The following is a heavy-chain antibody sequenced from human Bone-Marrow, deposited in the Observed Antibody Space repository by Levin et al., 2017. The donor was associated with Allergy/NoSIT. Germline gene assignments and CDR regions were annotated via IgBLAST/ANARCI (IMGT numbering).Heavy chain of an antibody. V-gene: IGHV3-11*01. Sequence: GGSLRLSCAASGFTFSDYYMSWIRQAPGKGLEWVSYISSSGSTIYYADSVKGRFTISRDNAKNSLYLQMNSLRAEDTAVYYCARDQTGEQLVRDYDSYYYYYMDVWGKGTTVTVSS. CDR1: GFTFSDYY. CDR3: ARDQTGEQLVRDYDSYYYYYMDV. CDR2: ISSSGSTI. D-gene: IGHD6-6*01. J-gene: IGHJ6*03.